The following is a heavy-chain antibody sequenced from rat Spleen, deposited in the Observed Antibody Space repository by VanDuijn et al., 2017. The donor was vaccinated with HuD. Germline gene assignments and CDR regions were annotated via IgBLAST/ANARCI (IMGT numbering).Heavy chain of an antibody. CDR2: ISSSSGT. CDR3: ARGSTEAPGWFAY. D-gene: IGHD1-11*01. CDR1: GFTFSDYG. J-gene: IGHJ3*01. Sequence: EVQLVESGGGLVQPGRSLKLSCVASGFTFSDYGMNWIRQAPGKGLEWVAYISSSSGTIYYADTVKGRFTISRDNAKNTLYLQLSSLRSEDTALYYCARGSTEAPGWFAYWGQGTLVTVSS. V-gene: IGHV5-34*01.